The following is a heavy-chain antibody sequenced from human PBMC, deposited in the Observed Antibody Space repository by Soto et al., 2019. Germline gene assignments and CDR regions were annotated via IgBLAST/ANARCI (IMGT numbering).Heavy chain of an antibody. D-gene: IGHD3-22*01. CDR2: ISWNSGSI. V-gene: IGHV3-9*01. J-gene: IGHJ5*02. CDR1: GFTFDDYA. Sequence: RLSCAASGFTFDDYAMHWVRQAPGKGLEWVSGISWNSGSIGYADSVKGRFTISRDNAKNSLYLQMNSLRAEDTALYYCAKDIGYDSSTWGQGTLVTVS. CDR3: AKDIGYDSST.